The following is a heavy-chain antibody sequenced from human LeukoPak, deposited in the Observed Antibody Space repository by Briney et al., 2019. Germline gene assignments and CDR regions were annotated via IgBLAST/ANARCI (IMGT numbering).Heavy chain of an antibody. Sequence: SDTLSLTCAVSGYSISSGYYWGWIRQLPGKGLEWIGSIYHSGSTYYNPSLKSRVTISVDTSKNQFSLKLSSVTAADTAVYYCATLYSGYVGELGDYWGQGTLVTVSS. D-gene: IGHD5-12*01. V-gene: IGHV4-38-2*01. CDR2: IYHSGST. CDR1: GYSISSGYY. CDR3: ATLYSGYVGELGDY. J-gene: IGHJ4*02.